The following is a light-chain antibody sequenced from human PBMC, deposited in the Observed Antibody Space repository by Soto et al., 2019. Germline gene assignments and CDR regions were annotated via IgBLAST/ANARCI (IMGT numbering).Light chain of an antibody. CDR1: QGISNY. Sequence: DIPMTQSPSSLSASVGDRVTITCRASQGISNYLAWYQQKPGKVPKLLIYAASTLQSGVPSRFSGSGSVTDFTLTISSQQPEDVATYYCQKCNSGIECAFGQGTKVEIK. V-gene: IGKV1-27*01. CDR2: AAS. CDR3: QKCNSGIECA. J-gene: IGKJ1*01.